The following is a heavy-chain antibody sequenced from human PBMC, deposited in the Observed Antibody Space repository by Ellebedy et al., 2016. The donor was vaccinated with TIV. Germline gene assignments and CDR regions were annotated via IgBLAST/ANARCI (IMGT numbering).Heavy chain of an antibody. Sequence: GGSLRLXXAASGVNVSSNYMSWVRQAPGKGLEWVSIIYSDGSTYYADSVKGRFTLSRDISKNTLFHQMNSLRAEDTAVYYCARAKRGSYYSAFDIWGQGTMVTVSS. V-gene: IGHV3-53*01. J-gene: IGHJ3*02. D-gene: IGHD1-26*01. CDR1: GVNVSSNY. CDR3: ARAKRGSYYSAFDI. CDR2: IYSDGST.